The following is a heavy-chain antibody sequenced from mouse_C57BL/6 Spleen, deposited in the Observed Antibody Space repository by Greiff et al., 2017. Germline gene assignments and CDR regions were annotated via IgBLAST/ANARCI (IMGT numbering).Heavy chain of an antibody. V-gene: IGHV5-17*01. CDR1: GFTFSDYG. Sequence: DVMLVESGGGLVKPGGSLKLSCAASGFTFSDYGMHWVRQAPEKGLEWVAYISSGSSTIYYADTVKGRFTISRDNAKNTLFLQMTSLRSEDTAMYYCARKESYYYGSRDWYFDVWGTGTTVTVSS. J-gene: IGHJ1*03. CDR2: ISSGSSTI. CDR3: ARKESYYYGSRDWYFDV. D-gene: IGHD1-1*01.